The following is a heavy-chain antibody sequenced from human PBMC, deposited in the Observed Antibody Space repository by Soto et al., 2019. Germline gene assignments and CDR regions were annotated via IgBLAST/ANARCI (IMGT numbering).Heavy chain of an antibody. CDR2: INHSGST. Sequence: SETLSLTCAVYGGSFSGYYWSWIRQPPGKGLEWIGEINHSGSTNYNPSLKSRVTISVDTSKNQFSLKLSSVTAADTAVYYCARGRGYSGYDWGQGTLVTVS. CDR3: ARGRGYSGYD. V-gene: IGHV4-34*01. CDR1: GGSFSGYY. D-gene: IGHD5-12*01. J-gene: IGHJ4*02.